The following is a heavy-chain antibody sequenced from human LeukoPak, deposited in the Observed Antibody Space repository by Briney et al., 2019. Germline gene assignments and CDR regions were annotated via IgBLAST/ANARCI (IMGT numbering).Heavy chain of an antibody. J-gene: IGHJ4*02. CDR2: ISPSGGTT. V-gene: IGHV1-46*01. CDR1: GYF. Sequence: ASVKVSCKASGYFVPWLRQAPGPGLEWMGIISPSGGTTTYAQKFEGRLTMTRDTSTSTVYMELSSLTSEDTAVYYCARGCNYDGSGYCFFYWGQGTLVTVSS. D-gene: IGHD3-22*01. CDR3: ARGCNYDGSGYCFFY.